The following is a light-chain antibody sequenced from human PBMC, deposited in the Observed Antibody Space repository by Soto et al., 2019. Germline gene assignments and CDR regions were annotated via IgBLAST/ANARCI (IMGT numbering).Light chain of an antibody. J-gene: IGKJ1*01. CDR3: QQYGSSHLT. Sequence: EILLTQSPATLSVSPGERDTLSCRASQSVSRYLAWYQQKPGQAHRLLIYDASNRATGITARFSGSGSGTDFTLTIRRMEPEDFAVYYCQQYGSSHLTFGQWTKVDIK. CDR1: QSVSRY. CDR2: DAS. V-gene: IGKV3-20*01.